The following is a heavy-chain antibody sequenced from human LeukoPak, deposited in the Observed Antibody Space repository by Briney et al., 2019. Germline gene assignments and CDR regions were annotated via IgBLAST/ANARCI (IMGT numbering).Heavy chain of an antibody. CDR2: IYYHDDK. J-gene: IGHJ4*02. D-gene: IGHD3-9*01. CDR1: DYSLSTPGMG. Sequence: SGPTLVKPTPTLTLTCTFSDYSLSTPGMGVGWIRQPPGKALEWLSFIYYHDDKRYSPSLRSRLTITRDTSKNQVVLAMTNMDPVDTATYYCAHLVVTIDWRSYFDYWGQGALVTVSA. V-gene: IGHV2-5*01. CDR3: AHLVVTIDWRSYFDY.